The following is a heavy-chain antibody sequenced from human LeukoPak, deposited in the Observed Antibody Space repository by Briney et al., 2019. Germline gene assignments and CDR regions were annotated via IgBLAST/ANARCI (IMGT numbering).Heavy chain of an antibody. Sequence: SETLSLTCTVSGGCISSYYWSWIRQPPGKGLEGVGDIYYRVSTNDNPSLKSRVTISVDTSTNQFALKLSSVTAADTAVYYCARSTREWLVDYWGQGTLVTVSS. CDR2: IYYRVST. CDR3: ARSTREWLVDY. D-gene: IGHD6-19*01. J-gene: IGHJ4*01. CDR1: GGCISSYY. V-gene: IGHV4-59*01.